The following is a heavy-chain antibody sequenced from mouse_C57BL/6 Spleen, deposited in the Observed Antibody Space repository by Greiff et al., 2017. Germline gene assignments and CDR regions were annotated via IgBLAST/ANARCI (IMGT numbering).Heavy chain of an antibody. CDR3: AREQLRTFDY. D-gene: IGHD3-2*02. CDR2: IDPEDGET. J-gene: IGHJ2*01. CDR1: GSNIKDYY. V-gene: IGHV14-2*01. Sequence: EVQLQQSGAELVKPGASVKLSCTASGSNIKDYYMHWVKQRTEQGLEWIGRIDPEDGETKYATKFQGTATIAADTSSNTAYLQLSSLTSEDAAVYYCAREQLRTFDYWGQGTTLTVSS.